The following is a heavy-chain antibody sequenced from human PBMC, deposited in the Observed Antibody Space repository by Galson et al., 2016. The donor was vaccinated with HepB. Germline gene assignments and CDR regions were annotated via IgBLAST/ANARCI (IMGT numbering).Heavy chain of an antibody. J-gene: IGHJ4*02. CDR3: ARDQGSGNYYRGAS. Sequence: SETLSLTCTVSGDSVSRDYWSWIRQPAGKGMEWLGRIYSGGSATYNPSLKSRVTMSIDTSKNHFSLQLTSVTAAGTALYYCARDQGSGNYYRGASWGQGILVSVTS. CDR2: IYSGGSA. CDR1: GDSVSRDY. V-gene: IGHV4-4*07. D-gene: IGHD3-10*01.